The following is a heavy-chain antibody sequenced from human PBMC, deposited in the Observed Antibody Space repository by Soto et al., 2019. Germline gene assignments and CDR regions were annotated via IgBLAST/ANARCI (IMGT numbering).Heavy chain of an antibody. CDR3: TTLPPRIVVVVSPIPT. Sequence: PSETLSLTCGVSGASISRCSPCWIPHPPGKGLEWIGYIYRSGSTNYNPSLKSRVTISVDKSNNQFSLELTSVTAADTAIYYCTTLPPRIVVVVSPIPTWGQGTPVTVSS. CDR1: GASISRCS. J-gene: IGHJ5*02. D-gene: IGHD2-21*02. V-gene: IGHV4-59*12. CDR2: IYRSGST.